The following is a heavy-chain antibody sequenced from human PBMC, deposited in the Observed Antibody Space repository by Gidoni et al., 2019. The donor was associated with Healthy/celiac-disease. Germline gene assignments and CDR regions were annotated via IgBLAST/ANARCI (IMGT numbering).Heavy chain of an antibody. Sequence: EVQLVESGGGLVNPGVSLPLSCAAPGFTFSSYSMHWVRPAPGKGLEWVSSSSSSSSYISYADSVKGRFTISRDNAKNSLYLQMNSLRPEDTAVYYCARGMGAAPVDFDYWGQGTLVTVSS. CDR2: SSSSSSYI. D-gene: IGHD1-26*01. J-gene: IGHJ4*02. V-gene: IGHV3-21*01. CDR3: ARGMGAAPVDFDY. CDR1: GFTFSSYS.